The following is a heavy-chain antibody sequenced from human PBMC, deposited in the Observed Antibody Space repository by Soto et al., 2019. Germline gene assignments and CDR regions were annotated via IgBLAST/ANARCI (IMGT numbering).Heavy chain of an antibody. Sequence: GQGLEWMGGIIPIFGTANYAQKFQGRVTITADESTSTAYMELSSLRSEDTAVYYCARDGVLLFFPVFDIRRHGTTVTV. D-gene: IGHD3-10*01. CDR2: IIPIFGTA. J-gene: IGHJ3*02. V-gene: IGHV1-69*01. CDR3: ARDGVLLFFPVFDI.